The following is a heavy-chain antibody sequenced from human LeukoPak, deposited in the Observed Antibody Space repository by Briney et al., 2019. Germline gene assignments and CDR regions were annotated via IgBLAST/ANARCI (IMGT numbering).Heavy chain of an antibody. CDR3: ATHTGGYNYWWFDI. Sequence: SVKVSCKASGGTFSNYPIVWVRQAPGRGLEWLGGIIPIYGTANYELGFHGRITLTANESTATAYMELRSLTSDDTAMYFCATHTGGYNYWWFDIWGQGTLVTVSS. J-gene: IGHJ5*02. V-gene: IGHV1-69*01. CDR1: GGTFSNYP. CDR2: IIPIYGTA. D-gene: IGHD5-24*01.